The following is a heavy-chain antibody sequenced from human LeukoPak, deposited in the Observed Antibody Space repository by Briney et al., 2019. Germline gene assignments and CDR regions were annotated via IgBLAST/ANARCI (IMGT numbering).Heavy chain of an antibody. Sequence: SETLSLTCTVSGGSISSGSYYWSWIRQPAGKGLEWIGRIYTSGSTNYHPSLKSRVTISVDTSKNRFSLKLSSVTAADTAAYYCARQRCSGGSCFFSDYFDYWGQGTLVTVSS. V-gene: IGHV4-61*02. D-gene: IGHD2-15*01. CDR2: IYTSGST. CDR3: ARQRCSGGSCFFSDYFDY. CDR1: GGSISSGSYY. J-gene: IGHJ4*02.